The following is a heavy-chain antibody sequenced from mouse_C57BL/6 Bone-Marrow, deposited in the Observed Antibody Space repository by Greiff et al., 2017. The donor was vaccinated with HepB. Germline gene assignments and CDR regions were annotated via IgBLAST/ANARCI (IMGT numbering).Heavy chain of an antibody. CDR1: GYTFTDYN. V-gene: IGHV1-18*01. J-gene: IGHJ3*01. CDR3: ARSLYYGSSLFAY. D-gene: IGHD1-1*01. CDR2: INPNNGGT. Sequence: EVQLQQSGPELVKPGASVKIPCKASGYTFTDYNMDWVKQSHGKSLEWIGDINPNNGGTIYNQKFKGKATLTVDKSSSTAYMELRSLTSEDTAVYYCARSLYYGSSLFAYWGQGTLVTVSA.